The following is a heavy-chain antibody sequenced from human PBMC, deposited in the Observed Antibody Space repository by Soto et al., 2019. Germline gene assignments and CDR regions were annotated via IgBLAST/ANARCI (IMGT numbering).Heavy chain of an antibody. CDR2: IWYDGSNK. CDR1: GFTFSSYG. J-gene: IGHJ3*02. Sequence: GGSLRLSCAASGFTFSSYGMHWVRQAPGKGLEWVAVIWYDGSNKYYADSVKGRFTISRDNSKNTLYLQMNSLRAEDTAVYYCARGAYGGNYDAFDIWGQGTMVTVSS. CDR3: ARGAYGGNYDAFDI. D-gene: IGHD4-17*01. V-gene: IGHV3-33*01.